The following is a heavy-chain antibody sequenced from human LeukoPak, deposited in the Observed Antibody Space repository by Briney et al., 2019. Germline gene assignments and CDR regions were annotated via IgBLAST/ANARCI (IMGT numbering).Heavy chain of an antibody. CDR3: ARDSVLVMATTPSDY. V-gene: IGHV1-2*02. CDR1: GYTFTGYY. J-gene: IGHJ4*02. Sequence: ASVKVSCKASGYTFTGYYMHWVRQAPGQGLEWMGWINPNSGGTNYAQKVQGRVTMTRDTSISTAYMELSRLRSDDTAVYYCARDSVLVMATTPSDYWGQGTLVTVSS. CDR2: INPNSGGT. D-gene: IGHD5-24*01.